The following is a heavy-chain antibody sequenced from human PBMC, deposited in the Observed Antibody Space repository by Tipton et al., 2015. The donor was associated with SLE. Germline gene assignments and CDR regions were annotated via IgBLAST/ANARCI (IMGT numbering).Heavy chain of an antibody. V-gene: IGHV3-11*01. J-gene: IGHJ6*02. CDR3: ARGHYGLDV. CDR2: ISPSGGSL. Sequence: SLRLSCAASGFTFSQWWISWIRQAPGKGLEWVSYISPSGGSLYYQDSVKGRFTVARDNAKDSVYLQMTSLRAEDTAVYFCARGHYGLDVWGQGTTVTVSS. CDR1: GFTFSQWW.